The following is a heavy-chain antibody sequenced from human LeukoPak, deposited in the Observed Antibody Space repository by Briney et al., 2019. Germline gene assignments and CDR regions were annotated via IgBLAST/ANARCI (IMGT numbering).Heavy chain of an antibody. V-gene: IGHV1-69*04. J-gene: IGHJ4*02. CDR2: IIPIFGIA. CDR1: GGTFSSYA. D-gene: IGHD2-15*01. Sequence: GASVKVSCKASGGTFSSYAISWVRQAPGQGLEWMGRIIPIFGIANYAQKFQGRVTITADKSTSTAYMELSSLRSEGTAVYYCARGSCSGGSCYPALAYYFDYWGQGTLVTVSS. CDR3: ARGSCSGGSCYPALAYYFDY.